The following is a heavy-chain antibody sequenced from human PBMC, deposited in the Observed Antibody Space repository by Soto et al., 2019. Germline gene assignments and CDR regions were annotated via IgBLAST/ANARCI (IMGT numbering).Heavy chain of an antibody. Sequence: GGSLRLSCAASGFTFSSYEMNWVRQAPGEGLEWVSYISSSGSTIYYADSVKGRFTISRDNAKNSLYLQMNSLRAEDTAVYYCARDGDYDILTGPLYWGQGTLVTVSS. CDR3: ARDGDYDILTGPLY. D-gene: IGHD3-9*01. CDR2: ISSSGSTI. V-gene: IGHV3-48*03. J-gene: IGHJ4*02. CDR1: GFTFSSYE.